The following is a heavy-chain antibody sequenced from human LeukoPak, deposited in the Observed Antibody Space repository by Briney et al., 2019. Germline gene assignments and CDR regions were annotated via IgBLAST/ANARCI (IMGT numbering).Heavy chain of an antibody. CDR2: ISAYNGNT. V-gene: IGHV1-18*01. Sequence: GASVKVSCKASGYTFTSYGISWVRQAPGQGLEWMGWISAYNGNTNYAQKLQGRVTMTTDTSTSTAYMELRSLRSDDTAVYYCARVTYGSGSYYNGGYYYYYMDVWGKGTTVTISS. J-gene: IGHJ6*03. CDR3: ARVTYGSGSYYNGGYYYYYMDV. D-gene: IGHD3-10*01. CDR1: GYTFTSYG.